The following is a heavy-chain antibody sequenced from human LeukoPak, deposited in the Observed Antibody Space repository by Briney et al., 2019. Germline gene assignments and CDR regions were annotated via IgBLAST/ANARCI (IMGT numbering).Heavy chain of an antibody. CDR3: ARDGTAYYDFWSGYSPFDY. V-gene: IGHV1-18*01. J-gene: IGHJ4*02. CDR1: GYTFTSYG. D-gene: IGHD3-3*01. CDR2: ISAYNGNT. Sequence: ASVKVSCKASGYTFTSYGISWVRQAPGQGLEWMGWISAYNGNTNYAQKLQGRVTMTTDTSTSTAYMELRSLRSGDTAVYYCARDGTAYYDFWSGYSPFDYWGQGTLVTVSS.